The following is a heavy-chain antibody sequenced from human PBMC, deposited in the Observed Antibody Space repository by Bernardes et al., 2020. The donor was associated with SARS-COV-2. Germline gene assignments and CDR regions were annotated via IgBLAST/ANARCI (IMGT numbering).Heavy chain of an antibody. CDR2: ISSSSSYT. Sequence: GGSLRLSCAASGFTFSDYYMSWIRQAPGKGLEWVSYISSSSSYTNYADSVKGRFTISRDNAKNSLYLQMNSLRAEDTAVYYCARSSGVRFLEWFISPVSDFDYWGQGTLVTVSS. CDR1: GFTFSDYY. J-gene: IGHJ4*02. V-gene: IGHV3-11*03. CDR3: ARSSGVRFLEWFISPVSDFDY. D-gene: IGHD3-3*01.